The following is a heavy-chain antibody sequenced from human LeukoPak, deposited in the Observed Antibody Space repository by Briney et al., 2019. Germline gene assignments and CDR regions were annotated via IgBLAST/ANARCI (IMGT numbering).Heavy chain of an antibody. J-gene: IGHJ4*02. CDR2: FDPEDGET. CDR1: GYTLTELS. Sequence: ASVKVSCKVSGYTLTELSMHWVRQAPGKGLEWIGGFDPEDGETIYAQKFQGRVTMTEDTSTDTAYMELSSLRSEDTAVYYCATSRGFLRFLGRRGAYYFDYWGQGTLVTVSS. V-gene: IGHV1-24*01. CDR3: ATSRGFLRFLGRRGAYYFDY. D-gene: IGHD3-3*01.